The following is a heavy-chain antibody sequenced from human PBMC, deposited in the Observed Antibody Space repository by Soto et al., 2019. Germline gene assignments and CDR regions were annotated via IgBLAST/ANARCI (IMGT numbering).Heavy chain of an antibody. V-gene: IGHV4-30-4*01. CDR1: GGSISSGDYY. D-gene: IGHD3-9*01. CDR3: ASGDYDITSAAFDI. Sequence: KASETLSLTCTVSGGSISSGDYYWSWIRQPPGKGLEWIGYIYYSGSTYYNPSLKSRVTISVGTSKNQFSLKLSSVTAADTAVYYCASGDYDITSAAFDIWGQGTMVTVSS. J-gene: IGHJ3*02. CDR2: IYYSGST.